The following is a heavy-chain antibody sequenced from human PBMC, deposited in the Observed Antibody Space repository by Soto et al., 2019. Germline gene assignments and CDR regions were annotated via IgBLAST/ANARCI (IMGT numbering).Heavy chain of an antibody. CDR1: GYTFTNYY. J-gene: IGHJ4*02. CDR3: AKVSGGYSYGYPEYYFDY. CDR2: MNPRSGGT. Sequence: GASVKVSCKASGYTFTNYYMHWVRQAPGQGLEWMGWMNPRSGGTKYAQAFQDRVTMTRDASISTAYMEVTSLRAEDTAVYYCAKVSGGYSYGYPEYYFDYWGQGTLVTVSS. V-gene: IGHV1-2*02. D-gene: IGHD5-18*01.